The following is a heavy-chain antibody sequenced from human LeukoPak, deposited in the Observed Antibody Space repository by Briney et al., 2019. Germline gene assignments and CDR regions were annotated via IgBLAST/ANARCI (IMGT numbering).Heavy chain of an antibody. V-gene: IGHV3-23*01. J-gene: IGHJ4*02. CDR3: AKTRPLDSSSWSHGDY. CDR1: GFTFSSYA. CDR2: ISGSGDST. D-gene: IGHD6-13*01. Sequence: GGPLRLSCAASGFTFSSYAMSWVRQAPGKGLEWVSAISGSGDSTYYGDSVKGRFTISRDNSKNTLYLQMNSLRAEDTAVYYCAKTRPLDSSSWSHGDYWGQGTLVTVSS.